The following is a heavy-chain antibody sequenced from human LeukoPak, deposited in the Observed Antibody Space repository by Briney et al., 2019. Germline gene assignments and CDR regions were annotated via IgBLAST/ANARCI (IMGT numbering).Heavy chain of an antibody. D-gene: IGHD1-1*01. CDR2: TSSDGNIK. CDR1: GFTFSSYA. CDR3: PRDPVPATARHFDY. J-gene: IGHJ4*02. Sequence: PGGSLRLSCAASGFTFSSYAMHWVRQAPGKGLGCVAVTSSDGNIKYYADSAKGRFTISRDNSKNSLYLQMNSIRGGAQGVYYSPRDPVPATARHFDYWGQGTLVTVFS. V-gene: IGHV3-30-3*01.